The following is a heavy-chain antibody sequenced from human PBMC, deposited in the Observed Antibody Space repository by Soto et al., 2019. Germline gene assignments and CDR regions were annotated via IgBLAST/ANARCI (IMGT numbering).Heavy chain of an antibody. CDR1: GDTLTGLS. V-gene: IGHV1-24*01. CDR2: FDAEEGKT. CDR3: ATGDTKITIIGRWLDP. D-gene: IGHD7-27*01. Sequence: ASVKVSCKISGDTLTGLSMHWVRQAPGKGLEWMGSFDAEEGKTVYAQKFQDRVTMTGDTSSDTAYMDLSGLRSEDTALYYCATGDTKITIIGRWLDPWGQGTLVTVSS. J-gene: IGHJ5*02.